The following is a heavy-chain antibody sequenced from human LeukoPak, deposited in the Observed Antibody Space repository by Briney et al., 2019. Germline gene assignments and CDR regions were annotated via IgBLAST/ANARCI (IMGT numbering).Heavy chain of an antibody. D-gene: IGHD3-9*01. V-gene: IGHV3-48*04. J-gene: IGHJ4*02. Sequence: PGGSLRLSCAASGFTFSSYAMSWVRQAPGKGLEWVSYISSSGSTIYYADSVKGRFTISRDNAKNSLYLQMNSLRAEDTAVYYCARDPSGYDILTGYLGYWGQGTLVTVSS. CDR1: GFTFSSYA. CDR2: ISSSGSTI. CDR3: ARDPSGYDILTGYLGY.